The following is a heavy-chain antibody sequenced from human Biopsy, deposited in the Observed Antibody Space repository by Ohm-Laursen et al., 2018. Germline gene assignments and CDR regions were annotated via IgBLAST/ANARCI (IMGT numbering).Heavy chain of an antibody. CDR1: GKTFSDYR. V-gene: IGHV4-34*08. CDR2: INQAGTT. J-gene: IGHJ4*02. D-gene: IGHD2-15*01. CDR3: GNEVHGRDY. Sequence: SDTLSLTWAVFGKTFSDYRWSWIRQPPGKGLEWIGQINQAGTTNYNPSLKSRVSISADASKYEFSLRLTSVTAADTAVYLCGNEVHGRDYWGLGAQVTVSS.